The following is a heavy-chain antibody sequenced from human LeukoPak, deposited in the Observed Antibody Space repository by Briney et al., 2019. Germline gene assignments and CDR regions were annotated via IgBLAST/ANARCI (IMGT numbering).Heavy chain of an antibody. V-gene: IGHV3-7*03. J-gene: IGHJ4*02. CDR1: GFTFTNYW. CDR2: INKDGSEK. D-gene: IGHD3-3*01. CDR3: AKAGPRGFGEVIIRPPQYFDY. Sequence: GGSLRLSCVASGFTFTNYWMSWVRQAPGKGLEYMGNINKDGSEKNYVDSVRGRFTISRDNAENSLFLQINSLRAEDTAVYFCAKAGPRGFGEVIIRPPQYFDYWGQGTLVTVSS.